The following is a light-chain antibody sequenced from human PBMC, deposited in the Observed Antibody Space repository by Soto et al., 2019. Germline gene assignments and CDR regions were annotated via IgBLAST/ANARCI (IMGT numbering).Light chain of an antibody. CDR1: QSVSSN. J-gene: IGKJ2*01. CDR3: QQYNNWPPMYT. CDR2: GAS. Sequence: EIVMTQSPATLSVSPGERATLSCRASQSVSSNLAWYQQKPGQAPRLLIYGASTRATSIPAKCSGSGSGTEFTVTISSRQSEDFAVYNCQQYNNWPPMYTFGQGNKLEIK. V-gene: IGKV3-15*01.